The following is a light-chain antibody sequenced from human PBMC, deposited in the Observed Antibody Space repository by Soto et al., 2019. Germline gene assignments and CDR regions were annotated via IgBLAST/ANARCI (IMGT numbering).Light chain of an antibody. CDR3: QQYFRPWT. Sequence: DIVMTQSPDSLAVSLGERATINCKSSQSVLYSSNNKNYLAWYQQKPGQPPKLLIYWASTRESGVPDRFSGRAAGTDFTLTFSSLQVEDVAVYYCQQYFRPWTFGQWTKVEIK. CDR2: WAS. V-gene: IGKV4-1*01. J-gene: IGKJ1*01. CDR1: QSVLYSSNNKNY.